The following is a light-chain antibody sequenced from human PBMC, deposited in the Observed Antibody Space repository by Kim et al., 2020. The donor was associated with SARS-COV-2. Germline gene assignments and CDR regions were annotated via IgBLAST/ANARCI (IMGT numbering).Light chain of an antibody. CDR3: AALDDSLNGYV. V-gene: IGLV1-44*01. Sequence: GQRVTISCSGRSSNIGSNTVNWYQQLPGTAPKLLIYSNKQRPSGVPDRFSGSKSGTSASLAISGLQSEDEADYYCAALDDSLNGYVFGTGTKVTVL. CDR1: SSNIGSNT. CDR2: SNK. J-gene: IGLJ1*01.